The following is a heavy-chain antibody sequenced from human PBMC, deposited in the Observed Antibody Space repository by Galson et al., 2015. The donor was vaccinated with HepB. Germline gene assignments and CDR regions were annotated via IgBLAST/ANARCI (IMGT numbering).Heavy chain of an antibody. CDR3: AKFDDYFGTRSYFGGAFDI. J-gene: IGHJ3*02. D-gene: IGHD3-10*01. V-gene: IGHV1-69*02. CDR2: IIPVLGIV. CDR1: GYTFNSYT. Sequence: SVKVSCKASGYTFNSYTINWVRQAPGQGLEWMGRIIPVLGIVNYAQSFQGRVTITADKSTSTAYMELRSLTSHDTAVYFCAKFDDYFGTRSYFGGAFDIWGQGTMVTVSS.